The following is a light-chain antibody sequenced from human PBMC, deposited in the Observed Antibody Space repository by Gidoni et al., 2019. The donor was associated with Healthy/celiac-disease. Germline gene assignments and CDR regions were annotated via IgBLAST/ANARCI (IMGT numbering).Light chain of an antibody. J-gene: IGKJ1*01. CDR1: QSVLYSSNHKNY. CDR2: WAS. Sequence: DIVMTQSPDSLAVSLGERATIHCKSSQSVLYSSNHKNYLAWYQQKPGQPPKLLIYWASTRESGVTDRFSGSGSGTDFTLTISSLQAEDVAVYYCQQYYSTRTFGQGTKVEIK. V-gene: IGKV4-1*01. CDR3: QQYYSTRT.